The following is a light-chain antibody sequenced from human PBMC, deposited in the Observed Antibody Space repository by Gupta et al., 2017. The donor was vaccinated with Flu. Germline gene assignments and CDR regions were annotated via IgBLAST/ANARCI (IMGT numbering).Light chain of an antibody. CDR1: SSDVGGYDY. J-gene: IGLJ3*02. Sequence: TSSDVGGYDYVSWYQQYPGKAPKLMIYDVNKWPSGVPDRFSGSKSGNTASLTISGLQAEDEADYYCCAYAGSYTLLFGGGTKVTVL. V-gene: IGLV2-11*03. CDR3: CAYAGSYTLL. CDR2: DVN.